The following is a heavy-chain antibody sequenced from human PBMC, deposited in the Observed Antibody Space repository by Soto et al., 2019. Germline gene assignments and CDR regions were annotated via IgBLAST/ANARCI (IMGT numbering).Heavy chain of an antibody. Sequence: SETLSLTFAVSGDSVTSNVWWSWVRQPPGKGLEWIGEAYHNGLTDYNPSLKSRVTMSVDTSKNEFSLKLTSLTAADTAIYYCARDAAVPGESDRFDYWGQGTLVTVSS. CDR2: AYHNGLT. J-gene: IGHJ4*02. CDR3: ARDAAVPGESDRFDY. V-gene: IGHV4-4*02. CDR1: GDSVTSNVW. D-gene: IGHD6-19*01.